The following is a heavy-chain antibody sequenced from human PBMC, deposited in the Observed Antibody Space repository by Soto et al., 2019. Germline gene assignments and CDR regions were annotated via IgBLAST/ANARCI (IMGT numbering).Heavy chain of an antibody. CDR2: ISGSGGST. CDR3: AKLCSNIAAAGTWDGMDV. Sequence: GGSLRLSCAASGFTFSSYAMSWVRQAPGKGLEWVSAISGSGGSTYYADSVKGRFTISRDNSKNTLYLQMNSLRAEDTAVYYCAKLCSNIAAAGTWDGMDVWGQGTTVTVSS. J-gene: IGHJ6*02. CDR1: GFTFSSYA. V-gene: IGHV3-23*01. D-gene: IGHD6-13*01.